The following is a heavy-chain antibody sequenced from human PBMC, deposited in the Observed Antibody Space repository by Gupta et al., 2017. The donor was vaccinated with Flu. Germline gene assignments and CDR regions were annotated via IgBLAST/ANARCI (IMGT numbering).Heavy chain of an antibody. CDR3: ARLQSGGYGDPTYDAVDG. V-gene: IGHV4-34*01. CDR2: SNHSGNT. Sequence: QVQLHQWGAGLVKPSETLSLSCTINSGSFSSYYWNWIRQLPGKGLEWIGESNHSGNTNYNPSLKSRVTMSVDTSKNQFSLRLTSMTAADTAVEDWARLQSGGYGDPTYDAVDGGGKGTMVAVSS. D-gene: IGHD4-17*01. J-gene: IGHJ3*01. CDR1: SGSFSSYY.